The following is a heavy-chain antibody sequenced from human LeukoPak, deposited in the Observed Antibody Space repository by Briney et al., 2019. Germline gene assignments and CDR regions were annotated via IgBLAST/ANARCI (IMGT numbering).Heavy chain of an antibody. D-gene: IGHD2-8*02. CDR1: GVIFSDYG. Sequence: GGSLRLSCAASGVIFSDYGMHWVRQAPDKGLEWVAVIFHDGSNTFYATSLKGRFIISRDNSKNMVYLQMNSLRVDDTAVYFCARDGLTSGNPDGSTGWGQGTLVTVSA. V-gene: IGHV3-33*01. J-gene: IGHJ4*02. CDR2: IFHDGSNT. CDR3: ARDGLTSGNPDGSTG.